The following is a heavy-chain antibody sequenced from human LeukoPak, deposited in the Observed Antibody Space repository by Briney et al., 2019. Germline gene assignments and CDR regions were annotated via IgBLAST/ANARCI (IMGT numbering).Heavy chain of an antibody. CDR3: ARDAGRAFDI. J-gene: IGHJ3*02. CDR2: IGTAGDT. Sequence: GGSLRLSCAASGFTFSSYDMPWVRQATGKGLEWVSAIGTAGDTYYPGSVKGRFTISRENAKNSLYLQMNSLRAGDTAAYYCARDAGRAFDIWGQGTMVTVSS. CDR1: GFTFSSYD. V-gene: IGHV3-13*01.